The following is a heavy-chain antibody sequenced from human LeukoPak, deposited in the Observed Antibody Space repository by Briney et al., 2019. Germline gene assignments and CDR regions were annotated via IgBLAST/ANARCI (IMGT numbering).Heavy chain of an antibody. CDR3: ARGTGYYHSSGGIFDY. CDR2: IYPGDSDT. CDR1: GYSFTSYW. D-gene: IGHD3-22*01. Sequence: GESLKISCKGSGYSFTSYWIGWVRQMPGKGLEWMGIIYPGDSDTRYSPSFQGQVTISADKSISTAYLQWSSLKASDTAMYYCARGTGYYHSSGGIFDYWGQGTLVTVSS. J-gene: IGHJ4*02. V-gene: IGHV5-51*01.